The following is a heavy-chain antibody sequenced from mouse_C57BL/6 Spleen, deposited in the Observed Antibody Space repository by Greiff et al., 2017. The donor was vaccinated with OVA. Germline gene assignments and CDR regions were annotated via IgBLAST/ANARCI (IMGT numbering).Heavy chain of an antibody. CDR1: GYTFTSYW. CDR2: IDPSDSYT. V-gene: IGHV1-50*01. Sequence: QVQLQQPGAELVKPGASVKLSCKASGYTFTSYWMQWVKQRPGQDLEWIGEIDPSDSYTNYNQKFKGKATLTVDTSSSTAYMQLSSLTSEDSAVYYCASRWLLREYWGQGTTLTVSS. J-gene: IGHJ2*01. D-gene: IGHD2-3*01. CDR3: ASRWLLREY.